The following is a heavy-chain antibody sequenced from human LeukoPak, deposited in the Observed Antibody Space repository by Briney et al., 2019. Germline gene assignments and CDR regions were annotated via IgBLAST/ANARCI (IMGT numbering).Heavy chain of an antibody. Sequence: GGSLRLSCAASGFTFSSYGMHWVRQAPGKGLEWVAVIWYDGSNKYYADSVKGRFTISRDNSKNTLYLQMNSLRAEDTAAYYCASTSGWYEPIDYWGQGTLVTVSS. CDR3: ASTSGWYEPIDY. CDR1: GFTFSSYG. V-gene: IGHV3-33*01. CDR2: IWYDGSNK. J-gene: IGHJ4*02. D-gene: IGHD6-19*01.